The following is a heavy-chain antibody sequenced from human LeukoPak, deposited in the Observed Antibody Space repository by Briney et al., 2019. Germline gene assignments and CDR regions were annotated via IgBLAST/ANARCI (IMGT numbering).Heavy chain of an antibody. CDR2: MNPISGDT. D-gene: IGHD3-10*01. Sequence: ASVKVSCKASGYTFTSYDVNWVRQATGQGLEWMGWMNPISGDTGYALKFQGRVTMSRNTSISTAYMELGSLRSEETAVYYCARVPRRGERFDPWGQGTLVTVPS. CDR1: GYTFTSYD. CDR3: ARVPRRGERFDP. J-gene: IGHJ5*02. V-gene: IGHV1-8*01.